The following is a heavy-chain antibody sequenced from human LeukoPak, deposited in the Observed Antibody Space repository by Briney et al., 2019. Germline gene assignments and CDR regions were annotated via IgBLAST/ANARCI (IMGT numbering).Heavy chain of an antibody. D-gene: IGHD6-19*01. V-gene: IGHV3-21*01. Sequence: GGSLRLSCAASGFTVSSNYMSWVRQAPGKGLEWVSSISSSSSYIYYADSVKGRFTISRDNAKNSLYLQMNSLRAEDTAVYYCARDRSSGWFDFDYWGQGTLVTVSS. CDR2: ISSSSSYI. CDR3: ARDRSSGWFDFDY. CDR1: GFTVSSNY. J-gene: IGHJ4*02.